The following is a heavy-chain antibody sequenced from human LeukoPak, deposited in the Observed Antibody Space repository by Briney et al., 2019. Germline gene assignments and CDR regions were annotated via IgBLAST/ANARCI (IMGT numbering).Heavy chain of an antibody. CDR1: GFIFTDYW. D-gene: IGHD1-26*01. J-gene: IGHJ3*02. CDR3: TTDPPVREVGATGVAFDI. Sequence: GGSLRLSCAASGFIFTDYWMHWVRQGPGKELVWVARISGDGRGTTYADSVKGRFTISRDNAKSTAFLQMNSLKTEDTAVYYCTTDPPVREVGATGVAFDIWGQGTMVTVSS. V-gene: IGHV3-74*01. CDR2: ISGDGRGT.